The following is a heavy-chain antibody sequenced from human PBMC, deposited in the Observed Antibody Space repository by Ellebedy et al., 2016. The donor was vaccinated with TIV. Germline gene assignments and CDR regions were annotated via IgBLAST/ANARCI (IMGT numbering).Heavy chain of an antibody. CDR3: ARGTSNWFDA. Sequence: AASVKVSCKSSGYSFTSSPTHWVRQAPGQSLEWMGWINTVNDNTRHLQKFQGRVAFTRDSSAGVAYMELSGLTSDDTALYFCARGTSNWFDAWGQGTLVTVSS. V-gene: IGHV1-3*04. J-gene: IGHJ5*02. CDR2: INTVNDNT. CDR1: GYSFTSSP.